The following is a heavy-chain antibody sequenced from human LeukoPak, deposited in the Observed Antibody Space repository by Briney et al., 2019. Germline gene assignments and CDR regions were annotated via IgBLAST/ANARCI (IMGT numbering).Heavy chain of an antibody. CDR3: ARDLFSGSYQEDF. CDR2: IKYDGSGK. J-gene: IGHJ4*02. D-gene: IGHD1-26*01. V-gene: IGHV3-7*01. Sequence: GESLRLSCAASGFTLSSYWMSWVRQAPGKGLEWVANIKYDGSGKYYADSVKGRFTISRDDAKNSLYPEMNRLRVEDTAVYYCARDLFSGSYQEDFWGQGTLVTVSS. CDR1: GFTLSSYW.